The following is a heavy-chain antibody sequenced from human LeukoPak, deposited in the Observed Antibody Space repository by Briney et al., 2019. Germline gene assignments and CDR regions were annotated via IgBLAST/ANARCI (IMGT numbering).Heavy chain of an antibody. J-gene: IGHJ4*02. Sequence: GGSLRLSCAASGFIFSTYGMHWVRQAPGKGLEWVAVVWSGGNNKYYSDSVKGRFTISRDNSKNTLYLQMNSLRAEDTAVYYCAKDGQVGATGYFDYRGQGTLVTVPS. V-gene: IGHV3-33*03. CDR2: VWSGGNNK. CDR3: AKDGQVGATGYFDY. CDR1: GFIFSTYG. D-gene: IGHD1-26*01.